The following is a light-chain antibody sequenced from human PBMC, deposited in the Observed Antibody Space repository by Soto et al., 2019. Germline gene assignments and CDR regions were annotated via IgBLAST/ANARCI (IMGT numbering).Light chain of an antibody. CDR1: QSISTY. Sequence: DIQMTQSPSTLSGSLGDRVTITCQASQSISTYLNWYQQKPGKAPKVLIYGASSLESGVPSRFSGSGSGTEFTLTISSLQPDDFATYYCQQYNTFWTFGQGTKVDIK. V-gene: IGKV1-5*01. CDR2: GAS. CDR3: QQYNTFWT. J-gene: IGKJ1*01.